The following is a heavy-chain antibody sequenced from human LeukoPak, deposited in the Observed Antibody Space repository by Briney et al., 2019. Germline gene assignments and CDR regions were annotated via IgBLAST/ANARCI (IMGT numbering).Heavy chain of an antibody. CDR2: ISAYNGNT. Sequence: ASVKVSCKSSGYTFTSYGINWVRQAPGQGLEWMGWISAYNGNTNYAQKLQGRVTMTTGTSTSTAYMELRSLRSDDTAVYYCARITKPGIAVAGSSFDPWGQGTLVTVSS. V-gene: IGHV1-18*01. CDR3: ARITKPGIAVAGSSFDP. J-gene: IGHJ5*02. D-gene: IGHD6-19*01. CDR1: GYTFTSYG.